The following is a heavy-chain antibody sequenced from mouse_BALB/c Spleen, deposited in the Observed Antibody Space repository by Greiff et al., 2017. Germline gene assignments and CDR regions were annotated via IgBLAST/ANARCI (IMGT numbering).Heavy chain of an antibody. J-gene: IGHJ2*01. V-gene: IGHV1-4*01. Sequence: LQESGAELARPGASVKMSCKASGYTFTSYTMHWVKQRPGQGLEWIGYINPSSGYTNYNQKFKDKATLTADKSSSTAYMQLSSLTSEDSAVYYCARSFMTTATNFDYWGQGTTLTVSS. CDR1: GYTFTSYT. D-gene: IGHD1-2*01. CDR3: ARSFMTTATNFDY. CDR2: INPSSGYT.